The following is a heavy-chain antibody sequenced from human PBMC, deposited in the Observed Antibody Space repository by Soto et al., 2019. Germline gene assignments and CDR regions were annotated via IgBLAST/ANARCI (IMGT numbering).Heavy chain of an antibody. Sequence: QVQLVQSGAEVKKPGASVKVSCKASGYMFTSYEINWVRQVTGQGLEWMGWMSPDSDNTAYAQKFQGRVTMTRDTTKRTAHMELSSMRSEDRAGYYLAGGYNPDDQRDGMDVWGQGTTVTVSS. V-gene: IGHV1-8*01. CDR1: GYMFTSYE. J-gene: IGHJ6*02. CDR2: MSPDSDNT. D-gene: IGHD1-20*01. CDR3: AGGYNPDDQRDGMDV.